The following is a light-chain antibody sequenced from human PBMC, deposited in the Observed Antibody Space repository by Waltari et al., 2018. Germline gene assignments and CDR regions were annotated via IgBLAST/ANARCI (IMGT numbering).Light chain of an antibody. J-gene: IGKJ1*01. CDR3: QQYDRFSGT. CDR2: KVS. CDR1: QSISDW. Sequence: DIQMTQSPSTLSASVGDRVTITCRASQSISDWLAWYQQKPGTAPKLLIYKVSKLESGVPSSFSGSGSGTEFTLTISSLQPDDFATYYCQQYDRFSGTFGPGTKVEIK. V-gene: IGKV1-5*03.